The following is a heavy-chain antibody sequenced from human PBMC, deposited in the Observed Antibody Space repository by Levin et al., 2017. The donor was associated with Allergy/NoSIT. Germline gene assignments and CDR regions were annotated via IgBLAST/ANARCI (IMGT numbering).Heavy chain of an antibody. D-gene: IGHD3-10*01. CDR2: ISDSGAST. CDR3: AQDATSYYGSGQIGY. Sequence: PGGSLRLSCAASGFTFSNYAMNWVRQAPGKGLEWVSAISDSGASTYYADSVKGRFTISRDNSKNTLYLHMSSLSAEDTAVYYCAQDATSYYGSGQIGYWGQGTLVSVSS. J-gene: IGHJ4*02. CDR1: GFTFSNYA. V-gene: IGHV3-23*01.